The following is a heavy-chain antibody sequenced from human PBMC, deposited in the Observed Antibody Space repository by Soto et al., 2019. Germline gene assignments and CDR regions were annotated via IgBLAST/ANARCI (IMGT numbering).Heavy chain of an antibody. CDR3: TSSGWPDDAFDI. V-gene: IGHV1-18*01. Sequence: ASVKVSCKASGYAFTSYGISWVRQAPGQGLEWMGWISAYNGNTNYAQKLQGRVTMTTDTSTSTAYMELRSLRSDDTAVYYCTSSGWPDDAFDIWGQGTMVTVSS. D-gene: IGHD6-19*01. CDR2: ISAYNGNT. CDR1: GYAFTSYG. J-gene: IGHJ3*02.